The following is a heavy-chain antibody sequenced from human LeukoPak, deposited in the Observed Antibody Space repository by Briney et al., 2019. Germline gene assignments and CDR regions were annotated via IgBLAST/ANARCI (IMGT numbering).Heavy chain of an antibody. CDR3: VISGGYDPYGPSPTDDGSR. D-gene: IGHD5-12*01. Sequence: GGSLRLSCAASGFTFSSYWMSWVRQAPGKGLEWVANIKQDGSEKYYVDSVKGRFTISRDNAKNSLYLQMNSLRAEDTAVYYCVISGGYDPYGPSPTDDGSRWGQGTLVTVSS. CDR2: IKQDGSEK. CDR1: GFTFSSYW. V-gene: IGHV3-7*01. J-gene: IGHJ4*02.